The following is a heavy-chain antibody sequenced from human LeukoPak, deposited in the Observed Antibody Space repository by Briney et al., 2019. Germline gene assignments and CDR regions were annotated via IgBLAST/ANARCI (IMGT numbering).Heavy chain of an antibody. J-gene: IGHJ2*01. CDR2: IYTSGST. Sequence: SETLSLTCTVSGGSLSSYYWSWIRQPAGKGLEWIARIYTSGSTNYNPSLKSRGTMSVDTSKNQFSLKLSSVTAADTAVYYCAGAYYYDSSGYYPPYWYFDLWGRGTLVTVSS. CDR1: GGSLSSYY. V-gene: IGHV4-4*07. D-gene: IGHD3-22*01. CDR3: AGAYYYDSSGYYPPYWYFDL.